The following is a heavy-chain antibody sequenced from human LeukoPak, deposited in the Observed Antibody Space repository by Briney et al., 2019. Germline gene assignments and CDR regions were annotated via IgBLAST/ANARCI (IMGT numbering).Heavy chain of an antibody. CDR2: IYYSGST. J-gene: IGHJ4*02. CDR1: GGSISSYY. CDR3: ARDSPLDDYGDYALDY. V-gene: IGHV4-59*01. Sequence: SETLSLTCTVAGGSISSYYWSWIRQPPEEVLEWIGYIYYSGSTNYNPSLKSRVTISVDTSKNQFSLKLSSVTAADTAVYYCARDSPLDDYGDYALDYWGQGTLVTVSS. D-gene: IGHD4-17*01.